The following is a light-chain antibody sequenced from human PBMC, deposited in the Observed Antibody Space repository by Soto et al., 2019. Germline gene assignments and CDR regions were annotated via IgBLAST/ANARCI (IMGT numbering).Light chain of an antibody. J-gene: IGKJ1*01. Sequence: EIVMTQSPSTLSVSRGERATLSCRASQSVSSNLAWYQHKPGQAPRLLLYVASTSATGIPARFSGSGSGTEFTLTISSLQSEDFAVYYCQQYNNWPLTWTFGQGTKVDTK. V-gene: IGKV3-15*01. CDR2: VAS. CDR3: QQYNNWPLTWT. CDR1: QSVSSN.